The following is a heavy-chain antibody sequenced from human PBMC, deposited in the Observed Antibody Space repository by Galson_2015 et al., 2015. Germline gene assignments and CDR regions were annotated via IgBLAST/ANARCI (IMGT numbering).Heavy chain of an antibody. V-gene: IGHV3-64D*08. CDR3: VKDLQVWPVFDAFDI. CDR2: ISSSGGST. D-gene: IGHD3-16*01. Sequence: SLRLSCAASGFTFSSYAMHWVRQAPGKGLEYVSAISSSGGSTYYADSVKGRFTISRDNSKNTLYLQMSSLRAEDTAVYYCVKDLQVWPVFDAFDIWGQGTMVTVSS. J-gene: IGHJ3*02. CDR1: GFTFSSYA.